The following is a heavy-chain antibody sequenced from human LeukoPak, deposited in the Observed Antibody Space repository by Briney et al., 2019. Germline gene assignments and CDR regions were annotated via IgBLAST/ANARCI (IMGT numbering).Heavy chain of an antibody. CDR2: ISYDGSNK. V-gene: IGHV3-30*18. CDR1: GFTFSSYG. CDR3: AKGVGWFDP. J-gene: IGHJ5*02. Sequence: PGGSLRLSCGASGFTFSSYGMHWVRQAPGKGLEWVAVISYDGSNKYYADSVKGRFTISRDNSKNTLYLQMNSLRAEDTAVYYCAKGVGWFDPWGQGTLVTVSS.